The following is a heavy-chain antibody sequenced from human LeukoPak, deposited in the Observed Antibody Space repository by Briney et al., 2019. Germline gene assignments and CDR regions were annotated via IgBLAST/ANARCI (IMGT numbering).Heavy chain of an antibody. D-gene: IGHD3-10*01. V-gene: IGHV3-7*01. CDR2: IKQDGSEK. J-gene: IGHJ6*03. Sequence: GGSLRLSCAASGFTFSSYWMSWVRQAPGKGLEWVANIKQDGSEKYYVDSVKGRFTISRDNAKNSLYLQMNSLRAEDAAVYYCARSGRGVDSFYFYMDVWGKGTTVTVSS. CDR1: GFTFSSYW. CDR3: ARSGRGVDSFYFYMDV.